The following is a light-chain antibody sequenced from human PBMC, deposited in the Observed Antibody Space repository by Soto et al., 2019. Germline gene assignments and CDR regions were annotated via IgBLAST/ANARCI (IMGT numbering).Light chain of an antibody. Sequence: QPVLTQPPSVSGAPGQRVTISCTGSHSNIGAGFDVNWYQHLPGTAPKLLIYGDTIRPSGVPDRFSGSKSATSASLGIAGLLAEDEGDYYCQSYDSSLSGPVLFGGGTKVTVL. CDR2: GDT. CDR3: QSYDSSLSGPVL. V-gene: IGLV1-40*01. CDR1: HSNIGAGFD. J-gene: IGLJ2*01.